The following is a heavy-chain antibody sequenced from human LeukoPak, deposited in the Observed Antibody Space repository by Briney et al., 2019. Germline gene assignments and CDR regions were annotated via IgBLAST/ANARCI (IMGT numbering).Heavy chain of an antibody. CDR3: ARSLAVAGYYYNYYMDV. J-gene: IGHJ6*03. V-gene: IGHV4-59*01. CDR2: IYYSGST. Sequence: SETLSLTCIVSGGSISSYYWSWIRQPPGKGLEWIGYIYYSGSTNYNPSLKSRVTISVDTSKNQLSLKLSSVTTADTAVYYCARSLAVAGYYYNYYMDVWGKGTTVTVSS. CDR1: GGSISSYY. D-gene: IGHD6-19*01.